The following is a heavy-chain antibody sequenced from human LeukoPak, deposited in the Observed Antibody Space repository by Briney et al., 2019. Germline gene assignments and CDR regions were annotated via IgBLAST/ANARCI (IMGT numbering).Heavy chain of an antibody. CDR2: IYTSGST. Sequence: SQTLSLTCTVSGGSISSVSNYWRWIRQPAGKGLEWIGRIYTSGSTDYSPSLKSRATISVDTSKNQFSLKLSSVTAADTAMYYCARVSAGYNYARIDYWGQGTLVTVSS. V-gene: IGHV4-61*02. D-gene: IGHD5-24*01. J-gene: IGHJ4*02. CDR1: GGSISSVSNY. CDR3: ARVSAGYNYARIDY.